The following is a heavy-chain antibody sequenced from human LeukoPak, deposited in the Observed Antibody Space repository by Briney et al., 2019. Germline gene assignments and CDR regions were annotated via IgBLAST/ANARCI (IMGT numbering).Heavy chain of an antibody. CDR3: ARDYGGSSPFDY. Sequence: GGSLRLSCAASGFTFSSYEMHWVRQAPGKGLEWVSYISSSDSTIYYADSVKGRFTISRDNAMNSLYLQMNSLRAEDTAVYYCARDYGGSSPFDYWGQGTLVTVSS. CDR1: GFTFSSYE. CDR2: ISSSDSTI. V-gene: IGHV3-48*03. D-gene: IGHD4-23*01. J-gene: IGHJ4*02.